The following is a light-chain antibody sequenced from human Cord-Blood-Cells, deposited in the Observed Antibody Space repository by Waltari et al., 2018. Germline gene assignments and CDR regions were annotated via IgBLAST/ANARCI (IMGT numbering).Light chain of an antibody. CDR2: AAS. Sequence: DIQLTQSPSFLSASVGDRVTITCRASQGISSYLAWYQQKPGKAPKTLIYAASTLQSGGTSRFXXXXSGXXXTLTISSLQPEDFATYYCQQLNSYPYTFGQGTKLEIK. CDR1: QGISSY. V-gene: IGKV1-9*01. CDR3: QQLNSYPYT. J-gene: IGKJ2*01.